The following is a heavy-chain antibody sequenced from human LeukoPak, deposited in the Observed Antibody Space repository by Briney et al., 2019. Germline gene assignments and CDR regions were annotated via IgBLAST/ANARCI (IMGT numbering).Heavy chain of an antibody. V-gene: IGHV3-30*18. CDR1: GFTFSSYG. CDR3: AKDRGMVAATSSYFDY. D-gene: IGHD2-15*01. Sequence: GGSLRLSCAASGFTFSSYGMHWVRQAPGKGLEWVAVISYDGSNKYYADSVKGRFTISRDNSKNTLYLQMNSLRAEDTVVYYCAKDRGMVAATSSYFDYWGQGTLVTVSS. J-gene: IGHJ4*02. CDR2: ISYDGSNK.